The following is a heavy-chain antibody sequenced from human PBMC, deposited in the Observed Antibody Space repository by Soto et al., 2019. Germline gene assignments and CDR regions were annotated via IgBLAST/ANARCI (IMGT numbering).Heavy chain of an antibody. J-gene: IGHJ4*02. CDR2: IFSSGES. Sequence: EVQLVESGGGLLQPGGSLRLSCAASGFTVSSTYMSWVRQAPGKGLEWVSIIFSSGESFYADSVKGRFTISRDSSDNTGYFQRNSLKAKDTAVYYGAGGAIGMARPFDHWGQGPLVTVPS. CDR3: AGGAIGMARPFDH. CDR1: GFTVSSTY. D-gene: IGHD1-20*01. V-gene: IGHV3-53*01.